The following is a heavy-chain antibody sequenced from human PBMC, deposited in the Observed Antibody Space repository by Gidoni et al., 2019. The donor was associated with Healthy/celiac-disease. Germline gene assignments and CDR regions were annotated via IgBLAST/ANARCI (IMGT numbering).Heavy chain of an antibody. J-gene: IGHJ4*02. V-gene: IGHV3-23*01. CDR2: ISGSGGST. D-gene: IGHD1-26*01. CDR1: GFTCSSYA. CDR3: AKDPGKWKLLRLFDY. Sequence: EVQLLGSGGALVQPGGCLRPSCAASGFTCSSYAMRWVRQAARKGLAWVSAISGSGGSTNYADPVKGRFTISRDNSKNTLYLQMNSLRAEDTAVYYCAKDPGKWKLLRLFDYWGQGTLVTVSS.